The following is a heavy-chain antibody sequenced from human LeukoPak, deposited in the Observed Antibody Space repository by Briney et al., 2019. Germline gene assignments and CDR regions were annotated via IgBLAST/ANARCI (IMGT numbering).Heavy chain of an antibody. CDR3: AREAGTGYFDY. V-gene: IGHV3-7*03. Sequence: GGSLRLSCAASGFTFSSYWMSWVRQAPGKGLEWVANIKQDGSEKYYVDSVKGRFTISRDNAKNSLYLHMNSLRAEDTAVYYCAREAGTGYFDYWGQGTLVTVSS. J-gene: IGHJ4*02. D-gene: IGHD6-19*01. CDR1: GFTFSSYW. CDR2: IKQDGSEK.